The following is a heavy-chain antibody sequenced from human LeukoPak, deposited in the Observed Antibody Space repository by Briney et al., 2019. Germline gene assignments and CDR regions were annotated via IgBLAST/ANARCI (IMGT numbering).Heavy chain of an antibody. CDR3: ARDLPEAAILDP. V-gene: IGHV4-4*07. Sequence: SETLSLTCTVSGGSISSYYWSWIRQPAGKGLEWIGRVYTSGSTNYNPSLKSRVTMSVDTSKNQFSLKLSSVTAADTAVYYCARDLPEAAILDPWGQGTLVTVSS. J-gene: IGHJ5*02. CDR1: GGSISSYY. CDR2: VYTSGST. D-gene: IGHD6-25*01.